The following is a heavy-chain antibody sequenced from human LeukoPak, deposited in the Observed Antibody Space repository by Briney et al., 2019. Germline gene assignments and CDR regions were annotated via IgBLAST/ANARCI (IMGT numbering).Heavy chain of an antibody. CDR3: TKGFYDSGSSLSALDH. CDR1: GVTFSSYG. Sequence: GGSLRLSCAASGVTFSSYGMSWVRQAPGKGLQWVSGISVSGGTTHYADSVKGRFTISRNNSKHTLYLQMNSLRAEDTALYYCTKGFYDSGSSLSALDHWGQGTLVTVSS. V-gene: IGHV3-23*01. D-gene: IGHD3-10*01. CDR2: ISVSGGTT. J-gene: IGHJ4*02.